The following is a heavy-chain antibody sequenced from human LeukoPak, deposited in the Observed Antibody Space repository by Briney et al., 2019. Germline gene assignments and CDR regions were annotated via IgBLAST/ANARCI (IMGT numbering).Heavy chain of an antibody. CDR2: ISSGTSYI. Sequence: GGSLRLSCAASGFTFNTYTMNWVRQAPGKGLEWVSSISSGTSYIYYADSVKGRFTISRDNSKNTLYLQMGSLRADDTAVYYCAISALDCGGDCYHFQHWGQGTLVTVSS. CDR1: GFTFNTYT. D-gene: IGHD2-21*02. CDR3: AISALDCGGDCYHFQH. V-gene: IGHV3-21*04. J-gene: IGHJ1*01.